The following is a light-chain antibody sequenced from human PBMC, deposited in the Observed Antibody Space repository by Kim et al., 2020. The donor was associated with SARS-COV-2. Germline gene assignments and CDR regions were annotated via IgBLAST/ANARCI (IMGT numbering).Light chain of an antibody. CDR1: QSVRNY. J-gene: IGKJ4*01. CDR3: QQRSSWPLT. V-gene: IGKV3-11*01. CDR2: DTD. Sequence: LSPGERATLSCRASQSVRNYLAWYRQKPGQAPTLLNYDTDNRATGIPTRFSGSGSGTDFTLSISNLDPEDFAVYYCQQRSSWPLTFGGGTRVEIK.